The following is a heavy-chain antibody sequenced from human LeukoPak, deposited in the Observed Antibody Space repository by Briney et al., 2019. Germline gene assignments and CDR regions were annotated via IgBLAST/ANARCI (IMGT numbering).Heavy chain of an antibody. V-gene: IGHV1-2*02. CDR1: GYTFTGYY. Sequence: ASVKVSCKASGYTFTGYYMHWVRQAPGQGLEWMGWINPNSGGTNYAQKFQGRVTMTRDTSISTAYMELSRLRSDDTAVYYCARTVAVAGIRGDWFDPWGQGTLVTVSS. CDR3: ARTVAVAGIRGDWFDP. CDR2: INPNSGGT. D-gene: IGHD6-19*01. J-gene: IGHJ5*02.